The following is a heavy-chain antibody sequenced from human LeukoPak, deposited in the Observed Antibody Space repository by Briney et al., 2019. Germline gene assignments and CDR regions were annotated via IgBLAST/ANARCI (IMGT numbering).Heavy chain of an antibody. D-gene: IGHD4-23*01. Sequence: SETLSLTCTVSGGSISSYYWSWIRQPPGKGLEWIGYIFYTGSTNYNPSLKSRVTISVLTSKNRFSLRLSSVTAADTAVYYCATLTGGDDAFDIWGQGTMVTVSS. CDR1: GGSISSYY. CDR2: IFYTGST. CDR3: ATLTGGDDAFDI. V-gene: IGHV4-59*01. J-gene: IGHJ3*02.